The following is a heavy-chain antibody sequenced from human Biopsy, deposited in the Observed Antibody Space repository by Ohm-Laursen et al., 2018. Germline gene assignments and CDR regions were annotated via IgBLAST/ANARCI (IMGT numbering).Heavy chain of an antibody. CDR2: IYYSGST. V-gene: IGHV4-59*01. Sequence: PGTLSLTCTVSGGSIGSFFWSWIRQPPGKGLEWIGYIYYSGSTNYSPSLRSRVTISVDRSKNQFSLELSSVTAADTAVYYCARVGAGAPSIDYFDYWGQGALVTVSS. J-gene: IGHJ4*02. CDR1: GGSIGSFF. D-gene: IGHD1-26*01. CDR3: ARVGAGAPSIDYFDY.